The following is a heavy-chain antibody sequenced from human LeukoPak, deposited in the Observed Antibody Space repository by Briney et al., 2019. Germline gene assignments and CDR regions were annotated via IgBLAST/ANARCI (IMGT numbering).Heavy chain of an antibody. CDR1: GFTFSNYG. CDR3: ATDRGSSPFDY. J-gene: IGHJ4*02. CDR2: IWSDGSTK. V-gene: IGHV3-33*01. D-gene: IGHD6-6*01. Sequence: PGRSLRLSCAASGFTFSNYGMHWVRQTPGKGPEWVAVIWSDGSTKKYADSVKGRFTISRDNSQNTLYLQMNSLRAEDTAVYYCATDRGSSPFDYWGQGTLVTVSS.